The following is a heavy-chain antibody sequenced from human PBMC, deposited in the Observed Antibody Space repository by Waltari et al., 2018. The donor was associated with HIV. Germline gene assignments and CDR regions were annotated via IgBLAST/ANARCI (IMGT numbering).Heavy chain of an antibody. D-gene: IGHD3-22*01. CDR3: ARHVGGYDSSGYFPYYFDY. CDR2: IYYSGST. CDR1: AGSIDRRSYS. J-gene: IGHJ4*02. V-gene: IGHV4-39*01. Sequence: QLQLQESGPGLVKPSETLSLTCTVSAGSIDRRSYSLGRVRQPPGKGLEWIGSIYYSGSTYDNPSLKSRVTISVDTSKNRFSLKLSSVTAADTAVYYCARHVGGYDSSGYFPYYFDYWGQGALVTVSS.